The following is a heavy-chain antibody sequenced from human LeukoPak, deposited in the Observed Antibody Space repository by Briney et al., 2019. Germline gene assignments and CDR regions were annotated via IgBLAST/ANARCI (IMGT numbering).Heavy chain of an antibody. CDR1: GGSISSYY. Sequence: SETLSLTCTVSGGSISSYYWSWIRQPPGKGLEWIGYIYHSGTTNYNPSLKSRVTISVDTSKSQFSLKLSSVTAADTAIYYCARVNINNWHSCDYWGQGTLVTVSS. V-gene: IGHV4-59*01. J-gene: IGHJ4*02. CDR2: IYHSGTT. D-gene: IGHD1-1*01. CDR3: ARVNINNWHSCDY.